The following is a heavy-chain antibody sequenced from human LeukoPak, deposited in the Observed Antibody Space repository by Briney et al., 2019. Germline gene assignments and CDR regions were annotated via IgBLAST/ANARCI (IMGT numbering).Heavy chain of an antibody. J-gene: IGHJ5*02. CDR1: GFTFSDYY. Sequence: LRLSCAASGFTFSDYYMSWIRQAPGKGLEWIGEINHSGSTNYNPSLKSRVTISVDTSKNQFSLKLSSVTAADTAVYYCARVFVTTVTKYNWFDPWGQGTLVTVSS. V-gene: IGHV4-34*01. D-gene: IGHD4-17*01. CDR2: INHSGST. CDR3: ARVFVTTVTKYNWFDP.